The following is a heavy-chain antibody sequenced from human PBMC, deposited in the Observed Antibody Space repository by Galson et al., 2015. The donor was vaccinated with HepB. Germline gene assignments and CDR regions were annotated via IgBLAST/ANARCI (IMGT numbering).Heavy chain of an antibody. CDR3: ARVFGGNDYTGTYFFDS. V-gene: IGHV3-21*01. CDR2: ISSSSTYI. D-gene: IGHD4-23*01. J-gene: IGHJ4*02. Sequence: SLRLSCAASGFTFNIYAMTWVRQAPGKGLEWVSSISSSSTYIYYADSAKGRFTISRDNAKNSLSLQMNSLRAEDTAVYYCARVFGGNDYTGTYFFDSWGQGTLVTVSS. CDR1: GFTFNIYA.